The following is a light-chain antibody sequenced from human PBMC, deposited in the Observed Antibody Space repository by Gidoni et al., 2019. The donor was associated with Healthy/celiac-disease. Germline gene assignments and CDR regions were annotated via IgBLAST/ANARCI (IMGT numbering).Light chain of an antibody. J-gene: IGKJ3*01. CDR3: QQYNNLPCT. CDR2: ASS. V-gene: IGKV1-33*01. CDR1: QDSSNY. Sequence: DIQMTQSPSSLSASVGDRVTITGQASQDSSNYLNWYQQQPGKAPQLLVCASSSLETAVPSMFSRSGSRKDFTFTISSLQPEDIATYYYQQYNNLPCTFXPXTKVDIK.